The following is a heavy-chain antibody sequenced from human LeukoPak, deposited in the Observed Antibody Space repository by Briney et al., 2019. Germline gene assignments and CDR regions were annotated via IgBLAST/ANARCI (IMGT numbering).Heavy chain of an antibody. Sequence: SETLSLTCTVSGGSISSYYWSWIRQPPGKGLEWIGYIYYSGSTNYNPPLKSRVTISVDTSKNQFSLKLSSVTAADTAVYYCARDRGGFWSGFLDYWGQGTLVTVSS. CDR2: IYYSGST. CDR3: ARDRGGFWSGFLDY. J-gene: IGHJ4*02. D-gene: IGHD3-3*01. V-gene: IGHV4-59*01. CDR1: GGSISSYY.